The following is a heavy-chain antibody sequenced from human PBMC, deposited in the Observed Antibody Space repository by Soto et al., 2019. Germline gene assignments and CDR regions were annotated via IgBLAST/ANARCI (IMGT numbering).Heavy chain of an antibody. D-gene: IGHD1-26*01. CDR2: ISASGGST. CDR3: ARDHRWAFDI. Sequence: GGSLRLSCAASGFTFSSYALSWVRQAPGKGLEWVSVISASGGSTYHVDSVKGRFTISRDNSKNTLYLQMNSLRAEDTAVYYCARDHRWAFDIWGQGTMVTVSS. V-gene: IGHV3-23*01. J-gene: IGHJ3*02. CDR1: GFTFSSYA.